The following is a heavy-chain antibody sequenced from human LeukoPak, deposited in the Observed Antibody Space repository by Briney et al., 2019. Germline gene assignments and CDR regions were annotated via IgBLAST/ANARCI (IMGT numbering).Heavy chain of an antibody. Sequence: PGGSLRLSCAASGYTFSSYGMHWVRQAPGKGLEWVAVIWYDGSNKYYADSVKGRFTISRDNSKNTLYLQMNRLRAEDTAVYYCAKDFEYSSSSGFDYWGQGTLVTVSS. V-gene: IGHV3-33*06. D-gene: IGHD6-6*01. CDR2: IWYDGSNK. CDR3: AKDFEYSSSSGFDY. CDR1: GYTFSSYG. J-gene: IGHJ4*02.